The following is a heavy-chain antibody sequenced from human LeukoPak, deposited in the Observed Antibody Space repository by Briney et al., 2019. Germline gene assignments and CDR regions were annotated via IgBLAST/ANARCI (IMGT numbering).Heavy chain of an antibody. J-gene: IGHJ4*02. Sequence: PGRSLRLSCAASGFTFSSYGMHWVRQAPGKGLEWVGRIKTKTYGGATDYAAPVKGRFTISGEDSKNTLYLQMNSLKIKDTAVYYCTTDSGSSFDYWGQGTLVTVSS. CDR2: IKTKTYGGAT. D-gene: IGHD1-26*01. CDR3: TTDSGSSFDY. CDR1: GFTFSSYG. V-gene: IGHV3-15*01.